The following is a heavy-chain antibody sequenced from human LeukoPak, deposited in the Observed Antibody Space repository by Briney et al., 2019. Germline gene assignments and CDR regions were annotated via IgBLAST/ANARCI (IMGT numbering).Heavy chain of an antibody. V-gene: IGHV4-61*08. CDR1: GGSISSGDYY. Sequence: PSQTLSLTCTVSGGSISSGDYYWSWIRQPPGKGLEWIGYIYYSGSTNYNPSLKGRVTISVDTSKNQFSLKLSSVTAADTAVYYCARDAGGDFWSGSANYYYMDVWGKGTTVTVSS. CDR3: ARDAGGDFWSGSANYYYMDV. J-gene: IGHJ6*03. D-gene: IGHD3-3*01. CDR2: IYYSGST.